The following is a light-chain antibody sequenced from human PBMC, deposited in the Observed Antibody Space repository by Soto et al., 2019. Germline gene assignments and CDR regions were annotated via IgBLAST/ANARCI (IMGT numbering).Light chain of an antibody. Sequence: EIVMTQSPATLSVSPGERATLSCRASQSVSSNLAWYQQKPGQAPRLLIYGASTRATGIPARFSGSGSGTEFTRTISSLQPVHVAVYSYQQYNNLPTRTFGQGTKVEIK. J-gene: IGKJ1*01. CDR1: QSVSSN. CDR3: QQYNNLPTRT. CDR2: GAS. V-gene: IGKV3-15*01.